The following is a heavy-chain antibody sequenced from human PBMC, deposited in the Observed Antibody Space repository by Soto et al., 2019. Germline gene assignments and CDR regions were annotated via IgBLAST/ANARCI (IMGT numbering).Heavy chain of an antibody. CDR2: ISAYNGNT. D-gene: IGHD6-19*01. J-gene: IGHJ4*02. CDR3: ARDQQWLVHAYFDY. V-gene: IGHV1-18*01. CDR1: GYTFTSYG. Sequence: ASVKVSCKASGYTFTSYGISWVRQAPGQGLEWMGWISAYNGNTNYAQKLQGRVTMTTDTSTSTAYMELRSLRSDDTAVYYCARDQQWLVHAYFDYWGQGTLVTVPS.